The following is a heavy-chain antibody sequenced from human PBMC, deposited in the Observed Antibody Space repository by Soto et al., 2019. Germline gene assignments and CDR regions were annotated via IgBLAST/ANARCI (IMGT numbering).Heavy chain of an antibody. D-gene: IGHD4-17*01. CDR3: ARDRRADDYGDDAFDN. CDR1: GLIVDNNY. J-gene: IGHJ4*02. CDR2: MYSAGNT. Sequence: EVQLVESGGGLVQRGGSLRLSCAASGLIVDNNYMSWVRQAPGKGLEWISVMYSAGNTYYADSVRGRFTISRDSSTNTSFREMHSLRVEDTAVYYCARDRRADDYGDDAFDNWGQGTLVTVSS. V-gene: IGHV3-66*01.